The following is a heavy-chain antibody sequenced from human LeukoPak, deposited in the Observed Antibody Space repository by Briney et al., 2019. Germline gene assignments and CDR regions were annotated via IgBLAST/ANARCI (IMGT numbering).Heavy chain of an antibody. CDR3: ARDRSYDSSGYPFDF. J-gene: IGHJ4*02. CDR1: GLTVSDNY. CDR2: IYAGGST. V-gene: IGHV3-66*02. Sequence: PGGSLRLSCAASGLTVSDNYMTWVRQAPGKGLEWVSVIYAGGSTFYADSVKGRFTISRDNSKNTVYLQMNSLGAEDTAVYYCARDRSYDSSGYPFDFWGQGTLVTVSS. D-gene: IGHD3-22*01.